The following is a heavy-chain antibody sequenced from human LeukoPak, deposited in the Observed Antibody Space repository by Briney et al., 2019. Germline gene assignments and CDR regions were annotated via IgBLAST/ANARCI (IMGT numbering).Heavy chain of an antibody. CDR2: IKGDGSEK. CDR1: GFTFSTYW. V-gene: IGHV3-7*01. CDR3: ASYRVSHGMDV. D-gene: IGHD1-26*01. Sequence: GGSLRLSCAASGFTFSTYWMAWVRQAPGKGLEWVANIKGDGSEKYHGDSVTGRFTISRDNAKNSLYLQMNSLRAEDTAIYYCASYRVSHGMDVWGQGTTVTVSS. J-gene: IGHJ6*02.